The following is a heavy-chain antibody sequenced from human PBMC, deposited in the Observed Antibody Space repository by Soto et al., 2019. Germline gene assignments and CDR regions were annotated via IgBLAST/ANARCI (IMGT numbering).Heavy chain of an antibody. V-gene: IGHV4-31*03. Sequence: QVQLQESGPGLVKPSQTLSLTCTVSGGSISSGGYYWSWIRQHPGKGLEWIGYIYYSGSTYYNPSLKSRVTISVDTSKNQFSLKLSSVPAADTAVYYCARPILTGYYTDAFDIWGQGTMVTVSS. D-gene: IGHD3-9*01. CDR2: IYYSGST. CDR1: GGSISSGGYY. CDR3: ARPILTGYYTDAFDI. J-gene: IGHJ3*02.